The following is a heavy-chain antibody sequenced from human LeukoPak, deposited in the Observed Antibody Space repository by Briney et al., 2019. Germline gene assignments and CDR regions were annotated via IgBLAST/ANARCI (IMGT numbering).Heavy chain of an antibody. J-gene: IGHJ4*02. CDR3: TKAGDSSGWSYFDY. Sequence: GGSLRLSCAASGFTFSSYAMSWVRQAPGKGLEWVAVIRYDGNNKFYGDSGKGRFTISRDNSKNTLFLQMNSLTAEDTAMYYCTKAGDSSGWSYFDYWGQGTLVTVSS. D-gene: IGHD6-19*01. CDR2: IRYDGNNK. V-gene: IGHV3-30*02. CDR1: GFTFSSYA.